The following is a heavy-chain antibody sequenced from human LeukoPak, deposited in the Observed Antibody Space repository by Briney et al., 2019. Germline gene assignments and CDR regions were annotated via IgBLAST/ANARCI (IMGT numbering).Heavy chain of an antibody. CDR3: ARDLHVDTAMVTLGY. J-gene: IGHJ4*02. CDR2: INPNSGGT. D-gene: IGHD5-18*01. Sequence: ASVKVSCKASGYTFTGYYMHWVRQAPGQGLEWMGWINPNSGGTNYAQKFQGRVTMTRDTSISTAYMELSRLRSDDTAVYYCARDLHVDTAMVTLGYWGQGTLVTVSS. CDR1: GYTFTGYY. V-gene: IGHV1-2*02.